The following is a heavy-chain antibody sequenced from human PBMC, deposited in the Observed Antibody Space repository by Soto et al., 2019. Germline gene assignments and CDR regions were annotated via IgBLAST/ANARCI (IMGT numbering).Heavy chain of an antibody. V-gene: IGHV3-74*01. J-gene: IGHJ4*02. CDR2: INRDGSTT. CDR1: GFTFSSYW. D-gene: IGHD3-3*01. CDR3: ARVPQGGFYFES. Sequence: EVQLVESGGVLVQPGGSLRLSCAASGFTFSSYWMHWVRQVPGKGLVWVSRINRDGSTTSYADSVKGRFTISRDNAKNTLNLQMNSLRAEDTAVYYCARVPQGGFYFESWGQGTLVTVSS.